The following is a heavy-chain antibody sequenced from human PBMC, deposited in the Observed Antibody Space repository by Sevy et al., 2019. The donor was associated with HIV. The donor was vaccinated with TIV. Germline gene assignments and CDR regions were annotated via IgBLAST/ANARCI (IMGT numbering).Heavy chain of an antibody. CDR1: GFSVSSNY. Sequence: GGSLRLSCVVSGFSVSSNYMSWVRQAPGKGLEWVSNIYSDGRTYYADSVRGRFTISRDTSKNTVCLEMKSLRAEDTAVYYCTREDIVLGEDNYYGMDVWGHGTTVTVSS. CDR2: IYSDGRT. D-gene: IGHD2-15*01. V-gene: IGHV3-53*01. CDR3: TREDIVLGEDNYYGMDV. J-gene: IGHJ6*02.